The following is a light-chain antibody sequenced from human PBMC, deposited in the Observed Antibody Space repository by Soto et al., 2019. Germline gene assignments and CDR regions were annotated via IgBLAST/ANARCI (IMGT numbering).Light chain of an antibody. J-gene: IGKJ1*01. V-gene: IGKV1-5*01. Sequence: DTQMTQSPSTLAAYVGDRVPSSCSASQSISTWLAWYQQKPGKAPKLLISDTSSLESGVPSTFSGGGSGTEFTLNISSLQPDDFATYYCQHYNPHSGTFGLGTKVEIK. CDR2: DTS. CDR1: QSISTW. CDR3: QHYNPHSGT.